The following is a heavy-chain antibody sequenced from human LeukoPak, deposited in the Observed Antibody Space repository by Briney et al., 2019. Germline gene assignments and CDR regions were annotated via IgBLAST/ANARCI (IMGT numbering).Heavy chain of an antibody. CDR2: INSDGSYT. D-gene: IGHD6-19*01. V-gene: IGHV3-74*01. CDR1: GFTFSNYW. J-gene: IGHJ4*02. CDR3: ARGRSALNY. Sequence: PGGSLRLSCVASGFTFSNYWMHWVRQAPGKGLVWVSGINSDGSYTNYADSVKGRFTISRENAENTLYLQMNSLRAEDTAVYYCARGRSALNYWGQGTLVTVSS.